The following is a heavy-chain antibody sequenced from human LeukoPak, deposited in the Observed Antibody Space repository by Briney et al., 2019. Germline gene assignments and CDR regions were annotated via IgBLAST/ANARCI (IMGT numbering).Heavy chain of an antibody. J-gene: IGHJ4*02. Sequence: GGSVTLFCAASGFTFSSYGMHWVCQAPGKGLEWVAVIWYDGSNKYYADSVKGRFTISRDHSKNTLYLQMNSLRAEDTAVYYCARDEGYYDSSGYYYDPGPLDYWGEGTVDTVSS. CDR1: GFTFSSYG. CDR2: IWYDGSNK. V-gene: IGHV3-33*01. D-gene: IGHD3-22*01. CDR3: ARDEGYYDSSGYYYDPGPLDY.